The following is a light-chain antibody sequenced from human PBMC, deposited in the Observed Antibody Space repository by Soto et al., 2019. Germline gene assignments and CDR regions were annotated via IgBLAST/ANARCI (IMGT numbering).Light chain of an antibody. CDR1: SSDVGAHNY. V-gene: IGLV2-14*03. Sequence: QSALTQPASVSGSPGQSIAISCTGTSSDVGAHNYVSWYQQHPGKAPKLMIYDVSNRPSGVSTRFSGFKSGNTAFLTISGLQAEDEADYYCSSYTGTTTLVIFGGGTKVTVL. J-gene: IGLJ2*01. CDR3: SSYTGTTTLVI. CDR2: DVS.